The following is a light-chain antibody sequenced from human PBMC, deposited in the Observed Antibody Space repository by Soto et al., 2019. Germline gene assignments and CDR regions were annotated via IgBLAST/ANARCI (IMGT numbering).Light chain of an antibody. CDR1: QSVDRA. Sequence: EIVMTQSPATLSVSPGETATLSCRASQSVDRAVAWYQHKPGQASRLLIVGASFRATGVPGRFSGGGSGTEFTLTISSLQSEDFAVYYCQQYRHWPPLTFGGGTAVEIK. J-gene: IGKJ4*01. CDR2: GAS. CDR3: QQYRHWPPLT. V-gene: IGKV3-15*01.